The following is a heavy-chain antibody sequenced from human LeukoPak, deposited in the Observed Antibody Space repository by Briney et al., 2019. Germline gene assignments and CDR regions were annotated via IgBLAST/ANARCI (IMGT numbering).Heavy chain of an antibody. CDR1: GFTFNSYH. D-gene: IGHD6-19*01. Sequence: GGSLRLSCAASGFTFNSYHMLWVRQAPGKGLEWVAFIRYDGSNKYYADSVKGRFTISRDNSKNTLYLQMNSLRAEDTAVYYCVKARNSSGWYGVFDYWGQGTLVTVSS. J-gene: IGHJ4*02. CDR3: VKARNSSGWYGVFDY. CDR2: IRYDGSNK. V-gene: IGHV3-30*02.